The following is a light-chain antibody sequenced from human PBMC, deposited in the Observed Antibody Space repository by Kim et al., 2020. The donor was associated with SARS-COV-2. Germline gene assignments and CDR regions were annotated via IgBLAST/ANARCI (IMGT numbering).Light chain of an antibody. CDR2: WAS. CDR3: QQYYSTLFT. CDR1: QSVLYSSNNKNY. J-gene: IGKJ3*01. V-gene: IGKV4-1*01. Sequence: DIVMTQSPDSLAVSLGERATINCKSSQSVLYSSNNKNYLAWYQQKPGQPPKLLIYWASTRESGVPDRFSGSGSGTDFTLTISSLQAEDVAVYYCQQYYSTLFTFGPGTKLDIK.